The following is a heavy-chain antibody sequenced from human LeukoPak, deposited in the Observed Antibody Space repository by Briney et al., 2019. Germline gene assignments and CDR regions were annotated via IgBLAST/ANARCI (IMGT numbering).Heavy chain of an antibody. Sequence: SVKVSCKASGGTFSSYAISWVRQAPGQGLEWMGGIIPIFGTANYAQKFQGRVTITADESTSTAYMELSSLRSEDTAVYYCASEIAAAGTRWFDPWGQGTPVTVSS. CDR3: ASEIAAAGTRWFDP. D-gene: IGHD6-13*01. CDR2: IIPIFGTA. J-gene: IGHJ5*02. V-gene: IGHV1-69*01. CDR1: GGTFSSYA.